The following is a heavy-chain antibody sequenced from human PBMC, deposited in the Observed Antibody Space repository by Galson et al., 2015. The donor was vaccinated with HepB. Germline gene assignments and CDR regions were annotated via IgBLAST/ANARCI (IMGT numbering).Heavy chain of an antibody. J-gene: IGHJ4*02. CDR3: ARDGGWYTPVWLDC. Sequence: SVKVSCKASGYTFTDYGITWVRQAPGQGLEWMGWITAYNGNTKSAQKVQGRVTLTTDTSTSTAYMELRSLRSDDTAVYYCARDGGWYTPVWLDCWGQGTLVTVSS. CDR1: GYTFTDYG. CDR2: ITAYNGNT. D-gene: IGHD6-19*01. V-gene: IGHV1-18*01.